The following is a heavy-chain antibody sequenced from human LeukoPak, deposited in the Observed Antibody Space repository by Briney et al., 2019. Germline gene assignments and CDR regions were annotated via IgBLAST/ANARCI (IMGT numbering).Heavy chain of an antibody. Sequence: SETLSLTCTVSGGSISSYYWSWIRQPPGKGLEWIGYIYYTGSTNHNPSLKSRVTISVDTSKNQFSLKLSSVTAADTAVYYCARVVYSGYDFRGAMDVWGKGTTVAVSS. CDR3: ARVVYSGYDFRGAMDV. V-gene: IGHV4-59*01. J-gene: IGHJ6*03. D-gene: IGHD5-12*01. CDR2: IYYTGST. CDR1: GGSISSYY.